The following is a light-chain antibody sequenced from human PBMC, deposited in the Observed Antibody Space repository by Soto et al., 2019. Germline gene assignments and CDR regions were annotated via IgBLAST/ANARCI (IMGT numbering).Light chain of an antibody. J-gene: IGLJ2*01. CDR3: QTRGTGIHVV. Sequence: QSVLTQSPSASASLGASVKLTCALSSGHSSYAIAWHQQQPEKGPRYLMKLDSDGSHTKGDAIPDRFSGSSSGAERYLTISSLQSEDEADYYCQTRGTGIHVVFGGGTKVTVL. CDR1: SGHSSYA. V-gene: IGLV4-69*01. CDR2: LDSDGSH.